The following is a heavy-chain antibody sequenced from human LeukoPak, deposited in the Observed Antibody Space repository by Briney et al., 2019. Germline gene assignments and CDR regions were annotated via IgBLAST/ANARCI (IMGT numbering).Heavy chain of an antibody. J-gene: IGHJ4*02. CDR2: ISSSGSTI. D-gene: IGHD2-2*02. CDR1: GFTFSDYY. Sequence: PGGSLRLSCAASGFTFSDYYMSWIRQAPGKGLEWVSYISSSGSTIYYADSVKVRFTISRDNAKNSLYLQMNSLRAEDTAVYYCARQSQVLYSSSSHIDPYDYWGQGTLVTVSS. V-gene: IGHV3-11*01. CDR3: ARQSQVLYSSSSHIDPYDY.